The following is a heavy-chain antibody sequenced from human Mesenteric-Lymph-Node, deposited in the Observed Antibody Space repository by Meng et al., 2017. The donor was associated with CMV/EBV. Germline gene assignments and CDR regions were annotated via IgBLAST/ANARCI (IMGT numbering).Heavy chain of an antibody. CDR2: IRSKANSYAT. Sequence: GGSLRLSCAASGFTFSGSAMHWVRQASGKGLEWVGRIRSKANSYATAYAASVKGRFTISRDDSKNTAYLQMNSLKTEDTAVYYCTRHAVISTLNSLGIYYYYYGMDVWGQGTTVTVSS. D-gene: IGHD5-12*01. J-gene: IGHJ6*02. CDR3: TRHAVISTLNSLGIYYYYYGMDV. V-gene: IGHV3-73*01. CDR1: GFTFSGSA.